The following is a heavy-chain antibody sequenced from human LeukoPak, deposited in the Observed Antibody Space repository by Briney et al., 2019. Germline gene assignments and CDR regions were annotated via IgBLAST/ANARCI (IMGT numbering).Heavy chain of an antibody. J-gene: IGHJ4*02. Sequence: PGGSLGLSCAASGFTFSSYSLNWVRQAPGKGLEWVSSISSSSYIYYADSVKGRFTISRDNAKNSLYLQMNSLRAEDTAVYYCAKDEPSQGDSSGSQFDYWGQGTLVTVSS. D-gene: IGHD3-22*01. CDR3: AKDEPSQGDSSGSQFDY. V-gene: IGHV3-21*01. CDR1: GFTFSSYS. CDR2: ISSSSYI.